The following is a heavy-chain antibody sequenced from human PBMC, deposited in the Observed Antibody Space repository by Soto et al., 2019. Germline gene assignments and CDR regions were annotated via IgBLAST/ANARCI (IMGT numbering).Heavy chain of an antibody. Sequence: SETLSLTCTVSVGSISSYYWSWIRQPPGKWLEWIGSIYYSGYTYXXPSLKSRVXMSIDASRNQFXLKLRXVTAADTGVYYCARDTVGLTHFDYWCQGALVPXSS. CDR3: ARDTVGLTHFDY. CDR2: IYYSGYT. D-gene: IGHD1-26*01. V-gene: IGHV4-59*01. CDR1: VGSISSYY. J-gene: IGHJ4*02.